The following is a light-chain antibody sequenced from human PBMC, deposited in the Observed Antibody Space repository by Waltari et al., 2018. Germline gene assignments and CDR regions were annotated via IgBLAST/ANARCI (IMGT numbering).Light chain of an antibody. CDR3: QQSCTIPVA. J-gene: IGKJ4*01. CDR1: QNIGNK. CDR2: DVS. Sequence: DIQVTQSPSSLSASVGDRVSITCRARQNIGNKLNEYQQQPGRTPKLLIYDVSSLNSGVPLRFRGSSSGTEFTLSINSLQPEDVATYYCQQSCTIPVAFCGGTKVDI. V-gene: IGKV1-39*01.